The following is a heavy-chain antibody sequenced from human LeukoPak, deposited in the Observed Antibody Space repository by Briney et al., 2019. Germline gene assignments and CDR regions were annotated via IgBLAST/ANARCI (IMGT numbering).Heavy chain of an antibody. CDR3: AGIGITNYHDSSGYFDY. CDR1: GFTFCGYW. J-gene: IGHJ4*02. CDR2: IKQDGSDK. Sequence: PGGSLRLSCAASGFTFCGYWMSWVLQAPGKGLEWVAHIKQDGSDKYYVDSVKGRFTISRDNAKNSLYLQMNSLRAEDTAVYYCAGIGITNYHDSSGYFDYWGEGTLVTVSS. D-gene: IGHD3-22*01. V-gene: IGHV3-7*01.